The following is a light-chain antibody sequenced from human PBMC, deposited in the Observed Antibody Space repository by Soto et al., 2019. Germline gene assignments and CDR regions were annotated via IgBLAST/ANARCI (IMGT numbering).Light chain of an antibody. V-gene: IGKV3-20*01. CDR2: GAS. CDR3: QQYGSPPHT. J-gene: IGKJ2*01. CDR1: QSVYNSY. Sequence: EIVLTQSPGTLSLSPGERATLSCRASQSVYNSYLAWYQQKPGQAPRLLINGASNRATGIPDRFSGSGSGTYFPLTISRLEPEDFAVYYCQQYGSPPHTFGQGTKLEIK.